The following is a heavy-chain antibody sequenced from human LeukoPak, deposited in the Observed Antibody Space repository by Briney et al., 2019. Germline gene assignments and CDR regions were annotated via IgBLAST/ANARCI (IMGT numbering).Heavy chain of an antibody. CDR1: GGSISSYY. J-gene: IGHJ6*03. Sequence: PSETLSLTCTVSGGSISSYYWNCIRQPAGKGVEWIGRIFTSGITNYIPSLKSRVTMSVDTSKNQFSLNLSSVIAADTAIYYCARETSGTYYNPLGYMDVWGKGTTVTVSS. CDR2: IFTSGIT. CDR3: ARETSGTYYNPLGYMDV. D-gene: IGHD3-10*01. V-gene: IGHV4-4*07.